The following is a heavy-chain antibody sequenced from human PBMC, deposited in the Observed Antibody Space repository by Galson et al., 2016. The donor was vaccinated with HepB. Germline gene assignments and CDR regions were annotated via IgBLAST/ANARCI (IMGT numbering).Heavy chain of an antibody. CDR2: IYWDDDK. CDR1: GFSLTASGVG. D-gene: IGHD3-9*01. J-gene: IGHJ4*02. CDR3: AHSQYDNFNGYYTSGFDF. Sequence: PALVKPTQTLTLTCSFSGFSLTASGVGVGWIRQPPGKALEGLALIYWDDDKRYSPSLKSRLTITKDTSKNQVVLTMTNMDPVDTATYYCAHSQYDNFNGYYTSGFDFWGPGTLVTVSS. V-gene: IGHV2-5*02.